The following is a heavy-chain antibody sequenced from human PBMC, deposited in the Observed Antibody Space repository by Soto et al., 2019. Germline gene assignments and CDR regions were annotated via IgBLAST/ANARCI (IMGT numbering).Heavy chain of an antibody. Sequence: QITLKESGPTLVKPTQTLTLTCTFSGFSLSTSGVGVGWIRQPPGKALEWLAVIYWDNDKRYSPSLKSRLTITKDTSKNQVFLIMANMDPVDTATXXXAXXXXXXXXXXXXXXXXXWGQGTLVTVSS. J-gene: IGHJ1*01. V-gene: IGHV2-5*02. CDR2: IYWDNDK. CDR3: AXXXXXXXXXXXXXXXXX. CDR1: GFSLSTSGVG.